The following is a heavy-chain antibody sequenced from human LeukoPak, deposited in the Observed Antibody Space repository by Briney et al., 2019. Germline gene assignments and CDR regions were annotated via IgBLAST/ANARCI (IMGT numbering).Heavy chain of an antibody. CDR1: GYTFTGYD. D-gene: IGHD3-22*01. CDR3: ARDRNYYDSSEVDY. Sequence: GASVKVSCKASGYTFTGYDMHWVRQAPGQGLEWMGWINPNSGGTNYAQKFQGRVTMTRDTSISTAYMELSRLRSDDTAVYYCARDRNYYDSSEVDYWGQRTLVTVSS. CDR2: INPNSGGT. V-gene: IGHV1-2*02. J-gene: IGHJ4*02.